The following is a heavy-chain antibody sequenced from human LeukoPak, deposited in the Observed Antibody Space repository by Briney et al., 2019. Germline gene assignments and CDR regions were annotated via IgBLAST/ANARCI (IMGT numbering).Heavy chain of an antibody. V-gene: IGHV3-66*01. CDR1: EFTVTSNY. Sequence: GGSLRLSCAASEFTVTSNYMSWVRQAPGKGLEWVSVIYSGGTTSYADPVKGRFSVSRDNSKNTLYLQMNSLRAEDTAVYYCARVVGLTGYSSSWYSGYYYYMDVWGKGTTVTVSS. D-gene: IGHD6-13*01. J-gene: IGHJ6*03. CDR3: ARVVGLTGYSSSWYSGYYYYMDV. CDR2: IYSGGTT.